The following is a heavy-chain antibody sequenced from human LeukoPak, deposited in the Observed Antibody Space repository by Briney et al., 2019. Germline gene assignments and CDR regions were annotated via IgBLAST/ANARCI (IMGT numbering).Heavy chain of an antibody. V-gene: IGHV4-31*03. Sequence: SETLSLTCTVSGGSISSGDYYWSWIRQHPGKGLEWIGYIYYSGSTYYNPSLKSRVTISVDTSKNQFSLKLSSVTAADTAVYYCARDGYYYGSGSYFPFDYWGQGTLVTVSS. CDR3: ARDGYYYGSGSYFPFDY. D-gene: IGHD3-10*01. CDR2: IYYSGST. J-gene: IGHJ4*02. CDR1: GGSISSGDYY.